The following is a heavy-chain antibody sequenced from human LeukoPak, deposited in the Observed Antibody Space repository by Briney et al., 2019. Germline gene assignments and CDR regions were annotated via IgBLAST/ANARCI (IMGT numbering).Heavy chain of an antibody. CDR3: ARSGLGPMYYFDY. Sequence: SETLSLTCTVSGVSISSGGYYWGWIRQHPGKGLDWIGYIYYRGSTYYDPALKSRITTRVDTTKKQFSLKLSSLPAADTAVYYCARSGLGPMYYFDYWGQGTLVTVSS. J-gene: IGHJ4*02. V-gene: IGHV4-31*02. D-gene: IGHD3-10*02. CDR1: GVSISSGGYY. CDR2: IYYRGST.